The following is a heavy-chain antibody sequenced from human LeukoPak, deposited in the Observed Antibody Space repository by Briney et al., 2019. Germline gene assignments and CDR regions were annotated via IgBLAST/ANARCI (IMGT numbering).Heavy chain of an antibody. D-gene: IGHD3-16*01. V-gene: IGHV1-69*10. CDR2: IIPILGIA. CDR3: AREGLGELTLDY. J-gene: IGHJ4*02. Sequence: ASVKVSCKASGGTFSSYAISWVRQAPGQGLEWMGGIIPILGIANYAQKFQGRVTITADKSTSTAYMELSSLRSEDTAVYYCAREGLGELTLDYWGQGTLVTVS. CDR1: GGTFSSYA.